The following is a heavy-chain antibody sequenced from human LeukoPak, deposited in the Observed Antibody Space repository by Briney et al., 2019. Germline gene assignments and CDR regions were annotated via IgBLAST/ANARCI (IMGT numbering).Heavy chain of an antibody. J-gene: IGHJ5*02. CDR3: AKGSGWDNYNWFDP. V-gene: IGHV3-23*01. Sequence: GGSLRLSCAASGFTFSNDAVSWVRQAPGKGLEWVSGMSGSGGSAYYADSVKGRFTISRDNSKNTLYLQMNSLRVDDTAVYHCAKGSGWDNYNWFDPWGQGTLVTVSS. CDR1: GFTFSNDA. CDR2: MSGSGGSA. D-gene: IGHD6-19*01.